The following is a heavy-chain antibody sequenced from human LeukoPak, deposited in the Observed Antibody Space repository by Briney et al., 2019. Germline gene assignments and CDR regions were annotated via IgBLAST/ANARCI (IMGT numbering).Heavy chain of an antibody. Sequence: GASVKVSCKASGYTFTSYYMHWVRQAPGQGLEWMGIINPSGGSTSYAQKFQGRVTITRDMSTSTVYMELSSLRSEDTAVYYCARGELQLPHFDYWGQGTLVTVSS. V-gene: IGHV1-46*01. D-gene: IGHD1-26*01. CDR3: ARGELQLPHFDY. CDR1: GYTFTSYY. CDR2: INPSGGST. J-gene: IGHJ4*02.